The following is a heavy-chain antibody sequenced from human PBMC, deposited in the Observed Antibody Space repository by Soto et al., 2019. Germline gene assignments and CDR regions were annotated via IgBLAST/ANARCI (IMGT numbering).Heavy chain of an antibody. CDR1: GYTFTSYD. CDR2: MNPNSGNT. V-gene: IGHV1-8*01. Sequence: ASVQVSCKASGYTFTSYDINWVRQATRQGLEWMGWMNPNSGNTGYAQKFQGRVTMTSNTSISTAYMEMTSLRSEDTAVYYCARIGYYGSGSYPRDNWFDPWGQGTLVTVSS. J-gene: IGHJ5*02. CDR3: ARIGYYGSGSYPRDNWFDP. D-gene: IGHD3-10*01.